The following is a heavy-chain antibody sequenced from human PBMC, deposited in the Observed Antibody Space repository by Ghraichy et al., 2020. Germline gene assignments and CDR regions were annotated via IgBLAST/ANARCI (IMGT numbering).Heavy chain of an antibody. CDR1: GYTFTSYG. CDR2: ISAYNGNT. V-gene: IGHV1-18*04. CDR3: ARAAGVFGVVLIDNWFDP. Sequence: ASVKVSCKASGYTFTSYGISWVRQAPGQGLEWMGWISAYNGNTNYAQKLQGRVTMTTDISTSTAYMELRSLRSDDTAVYYCARAAGVFGVVLIDNWFDPWGRGTLVTVSS. J-gene: IGHJ5*01. D-gene: IGHD3-3*01.